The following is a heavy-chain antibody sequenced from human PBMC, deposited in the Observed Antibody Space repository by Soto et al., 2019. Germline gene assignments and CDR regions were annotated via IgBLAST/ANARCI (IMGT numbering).Heavy chain of an antibody. CDR1: GGSISSGDYY. V-gene: IGHV4-30-4*02. CDR3: ARERGRGYFDWLPYFDY. D-gene: IGHD3-9*01. Sequence: PSETLSLTCTVSGGSISSGDYYWSWIRQPPGKGLEWIGYIYYSGSTYYNPSLKSRVTISVDTSKNQFSLKLSPVTAADTAVYYCARERGRGYFDWLPYFDYWGQGTLVTVSS. J-gene: IGHJ4*02. CDR2: IYYSGST.